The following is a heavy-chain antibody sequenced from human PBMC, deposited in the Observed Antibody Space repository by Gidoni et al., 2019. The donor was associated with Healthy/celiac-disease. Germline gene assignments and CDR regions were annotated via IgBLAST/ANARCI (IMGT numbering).Heavy chain of an antibody. CDR3: ARDRITMVMKGYGMDV. CDR1: GGTFSRYA. V-gene: IGHV1-69*01. Sequence: QVQLVQSGAEVKKPGSSVKVSCKASGGTFSRYAISWVRQAPGPGLEWMGGIIPIVGTANYAQKFQGRVTITADESTSTAYMELSSLRSEDTAVYYCARDRITMVMKGYGMDVWGQGTTVTVSS. CDR2: IIPIVGTA. D-gene: IGHD3-10*01. J-gene: IGHJ6*02.